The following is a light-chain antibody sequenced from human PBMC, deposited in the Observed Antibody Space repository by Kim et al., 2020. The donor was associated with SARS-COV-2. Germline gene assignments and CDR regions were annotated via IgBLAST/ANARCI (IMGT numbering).Light chain of an antibody. V-gene: IGLV2-8*01. CDR1: SNDIGAYNY. Sequence: QSALTQPPSASGSPGQSVTISCTGTSNDIGAYNYVSWYQQHPGKAPRLIIHDVTQRPSGVPGRFSGSKSGNTASLTVSGLQAEDEATYYCSSYSGSKNFGVFGGRPKLTVL. CDR2: DVT. J-gene: IGLJ3*02. CDR3: SSYSGSKNFGV.